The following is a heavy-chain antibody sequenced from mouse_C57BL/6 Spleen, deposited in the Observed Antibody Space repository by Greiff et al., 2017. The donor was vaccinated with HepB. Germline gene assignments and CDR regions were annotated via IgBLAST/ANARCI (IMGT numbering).Heavy chain of an antibody. CDR1: GFTFSSYA. Sequence: DVQLVESGDGLVKPGGSLKLSCAASGFTFSSYAMSWVRQTPEKRLEWVAYISSGGDYSYYADTVKGRSTITRDNARNTRYLQMSSLTSEDTAMYYCTSDYGRGCFMDYWGQGTSVTVSS. CDR2: ISSGGDYS. D-gene: IGHD1-2*01. CDR3: TSDYGRGCFMDY. J-gene: IGHJ4*01. V-gene: IGHV5-9-1*02.